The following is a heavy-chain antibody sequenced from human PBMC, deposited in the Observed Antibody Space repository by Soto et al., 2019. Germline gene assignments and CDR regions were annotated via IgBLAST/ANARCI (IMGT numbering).Heavy chain of an antibody. V-gene: IGHV1-69*13. D-gene: IGHD3-22*01. CDR1: GGTFSSYA. CDR3: ARDIDYDSSGYYYSFRY. Sequence: EASVKVSCKASGGTFSSYAISWVRQAPGQGLEWMGGIIPIFGTANYAQKFQGRVTITADESTSTAYMELSSLRSEDTAVYYCARDIDYDSSGYYYSFRYWGQGTLVTVSS. CDR2: IIPIFGTA. J-gene: IGHJ4*02.